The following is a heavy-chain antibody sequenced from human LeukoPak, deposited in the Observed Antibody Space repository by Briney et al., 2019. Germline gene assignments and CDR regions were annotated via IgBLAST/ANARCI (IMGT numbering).Heavy chain of an antibody. V-gene: IGHV1-2*02. Sequence: GASVKVSCKASGYTFTGYYMHWVRQAPGQGLEWMGWINPNSGGTNYAQKFQGRVTMTRDTSISTAYMELSRLRSDDTAVYYCARDWRPANYVGYFDYWGQGTLVTVSS. CDR1: GYTFTGYY. J-gene: IGHJ4*02. D-gene: IGHD1-7*01. CDR3: ARDWRPANYVGYFDY. CDR2: INPNSGGT.